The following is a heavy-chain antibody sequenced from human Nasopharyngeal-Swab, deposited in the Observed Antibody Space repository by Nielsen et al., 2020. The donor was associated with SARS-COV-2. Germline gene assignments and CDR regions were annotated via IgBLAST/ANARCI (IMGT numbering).Heavy chain of an antibody. CDR2: ICYSGST. Sequence: SETLSLTCTVSGGSISSSSYYWGWIRQPPGKGLEWIGSICYSGSTYYNPSLKSRVTISVDTSKNQFSLKLSSVTAADTAVYYCARLPSSSWFSHGMDVWGQGTTVTVSS. D-gene: IGHD6-13*01. CDR1: GGSISSSSYY. J-gene: IGHJ6*02. V-gene: IGHV4-39*01. CDR3: ARLPSSSWFSHGMDV.